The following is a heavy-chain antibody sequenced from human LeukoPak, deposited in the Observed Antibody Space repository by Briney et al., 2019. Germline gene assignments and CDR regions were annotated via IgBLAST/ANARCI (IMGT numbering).Heavy chain of an antibody. V-gene: IGHV1-2*02. J-gene: IGHJ5*01. D-gene: IGHD3-9*01. CDR1: GYTFTDYY. Sequence: ASVKVSFKASGYTFTDYYIQWVRQAPGQGLEWMGWFNPNSGSSDYAEKFQGRVTMTGDTSISSGYMELSRLISDDTAVYYCARETLRYFDKTGFDSWGQGTLVTVSS. CDR3: ARETLRYFDKTGFDS. CDR2: FNPNSGSS.